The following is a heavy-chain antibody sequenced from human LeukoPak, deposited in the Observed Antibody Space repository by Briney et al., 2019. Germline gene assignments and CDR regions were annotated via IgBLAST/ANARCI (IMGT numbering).Heavy chain of an antibody. J-gene: IGHJ4*02. V-gene: IGHV3-30*18. Sequence: GGSLRLSCAASGFTFSSYGMHWVRQAPGKGLEWVAVISYDGGNKYYADSVKGRFTISRDNSKNTLYLRMNSLRAEDTAVYYCAKGRRAVAGTIDYWGQGTLVTVSS. CDR3: AKGRRAVAGTIDY. CDR1: GFTFSSYG. CDR2: ISYDGGNK. D-gene: IGHD6-19*01.